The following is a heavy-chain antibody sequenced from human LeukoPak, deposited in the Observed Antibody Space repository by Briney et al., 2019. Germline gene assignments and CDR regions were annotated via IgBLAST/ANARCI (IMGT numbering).Heavy chain of an antibody. CDR2: IYVRGTTDDNPT. Sequence: NTSETLSLTCTVSGASISKYYWSWIRQPAGKGLEWIGRIYVRGTTDDNPTDYNPPLKSRVIMSVDTSKNQFSLKLSSVTAADTAVYYCARGGQYYDSSGHEKFDYWGQGTLVTVSS. CDR1: GASISKYY. D-gene: IGHD3-22*01. CDR3: ARGGQYYDSSGHEKFDY. V-gene: IGHV4-4*07. J-gene: IGHJ4*02.